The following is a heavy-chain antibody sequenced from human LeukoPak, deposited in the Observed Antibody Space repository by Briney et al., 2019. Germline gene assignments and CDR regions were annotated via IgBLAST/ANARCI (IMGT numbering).Heavy chain of an antibody. Sequence: PGGSLRLSCAASGFTFSGSAMHWVRQASGKGLEWVGRIRSKANSYATTYTASVKGRFIISRDDSKNAAYLEMNSLKTEDTAVYYCTTGAVDTAMVLFYWGQGTLVTVSS. D-gene: IGHD5-18*01. CDR1: GFTFSGSA. CDR3: TTGAVDTAMVLFY. CDR2: IRSKANSYAT. V-gene: IGHV3-73*01. J-gene: IGHJ4*02.